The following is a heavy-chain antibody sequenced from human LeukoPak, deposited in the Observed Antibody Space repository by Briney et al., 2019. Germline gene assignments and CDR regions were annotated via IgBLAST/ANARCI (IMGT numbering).Heavy chain of an antibody. CDR1: GFTFSSYS. J-gene: IGHJ4*02. V-gene: IGHV3-21*01. CDR2: ISSSSSYI. CDR3: ARDGDYYDSSGYSTDY. Sequence: GRSLRLSCAASGFTFSSYSMNWVRQAPGKGLEWVSSISSSSSYIYYADSVKGRFTISRDNAKNSLYLQMNSLRAEDTAVYYCARDGDYYDSSGYSTDYWGQGTLVTVSS. D-gene: IGHD3-22*01.